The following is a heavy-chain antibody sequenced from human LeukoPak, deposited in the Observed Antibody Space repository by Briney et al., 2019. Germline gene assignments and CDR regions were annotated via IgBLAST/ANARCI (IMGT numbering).Heavy chain of an antibody. CDR2: IGDSGGRT. Sequence: GGSLRLSCAASRFTFSKYGMSWVRQAPGKGLEWISAIGDSGGRTNYADSVKGRFIISRDNSENTVYLQMNSLRAEDTALYYCARDGGLSYFSYMGVRGIGTTVTVSS. CDR1: RFTFSKYG. CDR3: ARDGGLSYFSYMGV. D-gene: IGHD3-16*02. J-gene: IGHJ6*03. V-gene: IGHV3-23*01.